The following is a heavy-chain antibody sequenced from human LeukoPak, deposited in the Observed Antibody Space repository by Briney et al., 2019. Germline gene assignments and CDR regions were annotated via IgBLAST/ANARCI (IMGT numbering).Heavy chain of an antibody. CDR2: ISGSGGST. CDR1: GFTFSTYA. CDR3: ARDRPYYYDSSGSAGGAFDI. D-gene: IGHD3-22*01. V-gene: IGHV3-23*01. Sequence: PGGSLRLSCAASGFTFSTYAMSWIRQAPGKGLEWVSAISGSGGSTYYADSVKGRLTISRDNSKNTVYVQMNSLRAEDTAVYYCARDRPYYYDSSGSAGGAFDIWGQGTMVTVSS. J-gene: IGHJ3*02.